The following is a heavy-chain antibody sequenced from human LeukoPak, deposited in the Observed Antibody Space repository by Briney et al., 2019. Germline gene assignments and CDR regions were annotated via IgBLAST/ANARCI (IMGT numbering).Heavy chain of an antibody. D-gene: IGHD2-21*02. Sequence: GGSLKISCKGSGYSFTDYWIGWVRQMPGKALERMGIIYPGDSDTRYSPSFQGQVTISADKSISTAYLQWSSLKASDSAMYYCARGLIKGDSRSAFDIWGQGTMVTVSS. V-gene: IGHV5-51*01. CDR1: GYSFTDYW. CDR2: IYPGDSDT. CDR3: ARGLIKGDSRSAFDI. J-gene: IGHJ3*02.